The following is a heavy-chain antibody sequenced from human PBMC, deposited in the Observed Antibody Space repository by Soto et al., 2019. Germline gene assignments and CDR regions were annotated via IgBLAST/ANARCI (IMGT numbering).Heavy chain of an antibody. Sequence: SLRLSCTASGFTFGDYALTWVRQAPGKGLEWVGFITSKTYGGTTEYAASVKGRFTISRDDSKSIAYLEMYSLKTEDTAVYYCTRDDYSYDSGVYYSRFDPWGQGTLVTVSS. D-gene: IGHD3-22*01. J-gene: IGHJ5*02. CDR2: ITSKTYGGTT. CDR1: GFTFGDYA. CDR3: TRDDYSYDSGVYYSRFDP. V-gene: IGHV3-49*04.